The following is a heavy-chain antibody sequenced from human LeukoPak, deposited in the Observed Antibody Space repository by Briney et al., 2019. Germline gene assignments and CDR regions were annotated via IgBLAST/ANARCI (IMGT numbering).Heavy chain of an antibody. CDR3: ARDGQSSYYDILTGYYPIDNWFDP. CDR2: IWYDGSNK. J-gene: IGHJ5*02. V-gene: IGHV3-33*08. D-gene: IGHD3-9*01. CDR1: GFTFSSYA. Sequence: PGGSLRLSCAASGFTFSSYAMHWVRQAPGKGLEWVAVIWYDGSNKYYADSVKGRFTISRDNPKNTLYLQMNSLRAEDTAVYYRARDGQSSYYDILTGYYPIDNWFDPWGQGTLVTVSS.